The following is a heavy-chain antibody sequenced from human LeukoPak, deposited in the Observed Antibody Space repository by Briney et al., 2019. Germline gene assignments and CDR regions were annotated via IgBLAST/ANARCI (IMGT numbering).Heavy chain of an antibody. CDR3: ARSSGRSPNREYMDV. CDR1: GYTFTSYY. Sequence: ASVKVSCKASGYTFTSYYMHWVRQAPGQGLEWMGIINPSGGSTSYAQKFQGRVTMTRDTSTSTVYMGLSSLRSEDTAVYYCARSSGRSPNREYMDVWGKGTTVTVSS. V-gene: IGHV1-46*01. D-gene: IGHD1-14*01. J-gene: IGHJ6*03. CDR2: INPSGGST.